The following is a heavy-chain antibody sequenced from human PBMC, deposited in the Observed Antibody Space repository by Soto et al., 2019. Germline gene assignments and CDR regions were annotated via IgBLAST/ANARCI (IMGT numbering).Heavy chain of an antibody. CDR1: GFSFNKYS. J-gene: IGHJ4*02. CDR3: ARDLMPNDRGLGDLAY. D-gene: IGHD3-22*01. V-gene: IGHV3-21*06. CDR2: ITSKTGDQ. Sequence: PGGSLRLSCAASGFSFNKYSMNWVRQAPGKGLEWVSSITSKTGDQYYADSVKGLFIISRDNTKNSLSLQVTSLRDDDTAVYYCARDLMPNDRGLGDLAYWGQGTLVTVSS.